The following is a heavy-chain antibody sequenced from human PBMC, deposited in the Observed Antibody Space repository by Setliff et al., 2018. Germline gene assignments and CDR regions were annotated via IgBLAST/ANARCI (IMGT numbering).Heavy chain of an antibody. CDR2: INQDGSAK. CDR3: GRDVFDFRTGQGGP. D-gene: IGHD3-3*01. Sequence: PGGSLRLSCAASGFTFSSLWMSWVRQAPGKGPEWVANINQDGSAKFYVDSVKGRFTIFRDNAKNSLSLQMNDLRVEDTSVYYCGRDVFDFRTGQGGPWGQGTQVTVSS. V-gene: IGHV3-7*01. CDR1: GFTFSSLW. J-gene: IGHJ5*02.